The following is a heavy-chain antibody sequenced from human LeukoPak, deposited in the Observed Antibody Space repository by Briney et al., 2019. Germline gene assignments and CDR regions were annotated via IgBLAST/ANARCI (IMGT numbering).Heavy chain of an antibody. D-gene: IGHD1-26*01. V-gene: IGHV3-7*05. Sequence: VDLGGSLRLSCAASGFTFSTYWMSWVRPAPGKGLEWVANINQGGSEKYSVDSVKGRFTISRDNAKNSLYLQMNSLRAEDTAVYYCARERLPGGGATGSWGQGTLVTVSS. J-gene: IGHJ5*02. CDR2: INQGGSEK. CDR1: GFTFSTYW. CDR3: ARERLPGGGATGS.